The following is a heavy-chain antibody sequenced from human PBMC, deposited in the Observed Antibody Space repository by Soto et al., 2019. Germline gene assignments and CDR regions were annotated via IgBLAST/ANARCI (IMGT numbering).Heavy chain of an antibody. D-gene: IGHD2-15*01. V-gene: IGHV1-18*01. J-gene: IGHJ4*02. CDR3: ARDCYCCGGRCSRRLYFDY. CDR1: GYTFTSYG. Sequence: ASVKVSCKASGYTFTSYGISWVRHAPGQGLEWMGWISAYNGNTNYAQKLQGRVTMTTDTSTSTAYMELRSLRSDDTAVYYCARDCYCCGGRCSRRLYFDYWGQGTLVTVSS. CDR2: ISAYNGNT.